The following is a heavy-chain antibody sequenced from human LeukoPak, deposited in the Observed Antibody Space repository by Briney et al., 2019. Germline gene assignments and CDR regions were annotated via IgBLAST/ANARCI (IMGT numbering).Heavy chain of an antibody. D-gene: IGHD5/OR15-5a*01. CDR1: GFTFNSYS. CDR2: IFDGKTI. V-gene: IGHV4-34*12. CDR3: ASGAWSTRLKS. J-gene: IGHJ1*01. Sequence: KTGGSLRLSCAASGFTFNSYSMNWVRQAPGKGLEWIGDIFDGKTINYNPSLKSRVTISAVTSSQQFSLSLKSVTAADTAVYFCASGAWSTRLKSWAQGALVIVSS.